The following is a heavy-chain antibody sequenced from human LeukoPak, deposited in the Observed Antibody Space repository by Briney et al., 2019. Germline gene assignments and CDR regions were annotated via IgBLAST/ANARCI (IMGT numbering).Heavy chain of an antibody. CDR3: VYGGGYFQH. J-gene: IGHJ1*01. CDR1: GFTFSIYS. V-gene: IGHV3-21*01. D-gene: IGHD4-23*01. Sequence: PGGSLRLSCAASGFTFSIYSMDWVGQAPGKGLEWVSSISSSSNNIYYADSVKGRFTISRDNGKNSLYLLMNSLRAEDTAVYYCVYGGGYFQHWGQGTLVTVSS. CDR2: ISSSSNNI.